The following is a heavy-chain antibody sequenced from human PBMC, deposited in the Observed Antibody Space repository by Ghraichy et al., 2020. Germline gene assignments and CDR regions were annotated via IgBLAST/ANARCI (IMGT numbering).Heavy chain of an antibody. CDR3: ARVSPGYFDL. CDR2: IYRAGTI. Sequence: LSLTCAASGFTVSSNYMSWVRQAPGKGLEWVSVIYRAGTIYYADSVKGRFTISRDTSKNTLYLQMNSLRAEDTAVYYCARVSPGYFDLWGRGTVVTVSS. CDR1: GFTVSSNY. J-gene: IGHJ2*01. V-gene: IGHV3-53*01.